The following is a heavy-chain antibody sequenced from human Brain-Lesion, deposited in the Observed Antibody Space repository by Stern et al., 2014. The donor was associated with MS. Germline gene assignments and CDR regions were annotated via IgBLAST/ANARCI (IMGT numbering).Heavy chain of an antibody. Sequence: VQLVESGPGLVKPSQTLSLSCPVSGGPISSGGYYWSWIRQPAGKGLEWIGRIFNSGSTSYNPSLKSRVTISIDTSKNQFSLRLNSMTAADTAVYYCARGRVVPGFQYYATDVWGQGTTVIVSS. J-gene: IGHJ6*02. V-gene: IGHV4-61*02. CDR2: IFNSGST. CDR1: GGPISSGGYY. D-gene: IGHD2-2*01. CDR3: ARGRVVPGFQYYATDV.